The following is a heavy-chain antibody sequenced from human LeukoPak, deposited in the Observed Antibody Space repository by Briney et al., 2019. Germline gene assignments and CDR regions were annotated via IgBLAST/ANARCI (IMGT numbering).Heavy chain of an antibody. D-gene: IGHD6-13*01. Sequence: PGGSLRLSCAASGFTFSSYGMHWVRQAPGKGLEWVAVISYDGSNKYYADSVKGRFTISRDNSKNTLYLQMNSPRAEDTAVYYCAKGSSWYGGEYFQHWGQGTLVTVSS. CDR1: GFTFSSYG. CDR2: ISYDGSNK. J-gene: IGHJ1*01. CDR3: AKGSSWYGGEYFQH. V-gene: IGHV3-30*18.